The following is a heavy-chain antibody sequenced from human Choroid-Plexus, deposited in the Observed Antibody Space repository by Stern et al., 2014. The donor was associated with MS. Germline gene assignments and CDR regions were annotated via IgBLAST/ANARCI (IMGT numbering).Heavy chain of an antibody. CDR1: GFSLSTSGAG. CDR3: AHLFSDASSSWFDP. Sequence: QVTLKESGPTLVKPTQTLTLTCTFSGFSLSTSGAGVTWIRQPPGKALEWIAVIYWDDEKRYSPSLKTRLTIPRDTSKSQVVLTMTSMDPVDPATYYCAHLFSDASSSWFDPWGQGTLVTVSS. D-gene: IGHD6-6*01. CDR2: IYWDDEK. J-gene: IGHJ5*02. V-gene: IGHV2-5*02.